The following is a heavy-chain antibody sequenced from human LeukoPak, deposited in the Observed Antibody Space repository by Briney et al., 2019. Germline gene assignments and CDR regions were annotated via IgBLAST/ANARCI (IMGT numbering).Heavy chain of an antibody. CDR1: GFTFSTYA. CDR3: ASGPGYYFDY. CDR2: ISSSGSTI. D-gene: IGHD1-14*01. J-gene: IGHJ4*02. V-gene: IGHV3-48*04. Sequence: GGSLRLSCAASGFTFSTYAMNWVRQAPGEGLEWVSYISSSGSTIYYADSVKGRFTMSRDNAKNSLSLQMNSLRAEDTAVYYCASGPGYYFDYWGQGTLVTVSS.